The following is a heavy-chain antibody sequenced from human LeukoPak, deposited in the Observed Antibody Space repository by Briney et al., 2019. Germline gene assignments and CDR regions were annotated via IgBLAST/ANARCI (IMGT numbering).Heavy chain of an antibody. CDR1: GGSISSSSYY. J-gene: IGHJ6*03. CDR3: ARSDYSSYYMDV. D-gene: IGHD4-11*01. Sequence: PSETLSLTCSVSGGSISSSSYYCGWIRQPPGKGLEWIGSIYYSGSTYYNPSLKSRVTISVDTSKNQFSLKLSSVTAADTALYYCARSDYSSYYMDVWGKGTTVTVSS. CDR2: IYYSGST. V-gene: IGHV4-39*01.